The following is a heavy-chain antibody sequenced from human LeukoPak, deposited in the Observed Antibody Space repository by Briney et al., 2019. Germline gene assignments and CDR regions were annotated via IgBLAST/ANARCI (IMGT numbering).Heavy chain of an antibody. D-gene: IGHD4-17*01. CDR3: ARASPTYGDYDYYYGMDV. J-gene: IGHJ6*02. CDR1: GGTFSSYA. V-gene: IGHV1-69*13. CDR2: IIPIFGTA. Sequence: SVKVSCKASGGTFSSYAISWVRQAPGQGLEWMGGIIPIFGTANYAQKFQGRVTITADESTSTAYMELSSLRSEDTAVYYCARASPTYGDYDYYYGMDVWGQGTTVTVSS.